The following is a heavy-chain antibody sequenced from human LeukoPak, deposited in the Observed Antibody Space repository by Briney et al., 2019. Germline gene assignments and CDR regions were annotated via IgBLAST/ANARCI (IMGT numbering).Heavy chain of an antibody. D-gene: IGHD3-10*01. Sequence: SETLSLTCAVYRGSFSGYYWSGIRQPPGKGLEGIGEINHSGSTNYNPSLKSRVTISVDTSKNQFSLKLSSVTAADTAVYYCARERKWPRGNFDYWGQGTLVTVSS. CDR1: RGSFSGYY. J-gene: IGHJ4*02. CDR2: INHSGST. CDR3: ARERKWPRGNFDY. V-gene: IGHV4-34*01.